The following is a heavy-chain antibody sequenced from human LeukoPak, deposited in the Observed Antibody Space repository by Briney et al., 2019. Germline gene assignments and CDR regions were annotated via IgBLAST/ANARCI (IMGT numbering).Heavy chain of an antibody. CDR3: ARHAGIGDYFDY. D-gene: IGHD3-10*01. J-gene: IGHJ4*02. V-gene: IGHV4-59*01. CDR1: GGSISSYY. Sequence: SETLSLTCTVSGGSISSYYWSWIRQPPGKGLEWIGNIHYSGSTKYNPSLKSRVTISLDTSRNQLSLRMSSVTAADTAVYYCARHAGIGDYFDYWGQGTLVTVSS. CDR2: IHYSGST.